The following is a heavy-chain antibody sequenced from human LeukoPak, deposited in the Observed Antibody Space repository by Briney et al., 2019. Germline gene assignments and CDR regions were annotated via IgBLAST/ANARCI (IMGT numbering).Heavy chain of an antibody. Sequence: SQTLSLTCTVSGGSISSGDYYWSWIRQPPGKGLEWIGYIYYSGSTYYNPSLKSRVTISVDTSKNQFSLKLSSVTAADTAVYYCARGSGLTGAFGEWDYWGQGTLVTVSS. CDR3: ARGSGLTGAFGEWDY. J-gene: IGHJ4*02. CDR1: GGSISSGDYY. D-gene: IGHD7-27*01. CDR2: IYYSGST. V-gene: IGHV4-30-4*01.